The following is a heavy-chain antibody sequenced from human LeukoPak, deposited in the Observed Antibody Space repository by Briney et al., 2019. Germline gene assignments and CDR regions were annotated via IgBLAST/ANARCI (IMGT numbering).Heavy chain of an antibody. CDR3: ARESDSSGYAPFDY. CDR2: IKQDGREK. Sequence: GGSLRLSCAASGFTFSNFWMSWVRQAPGKGLEWVANIKQDGREKYYVDSVKGRFTISRDNAKNSLYLQMNSLRAEDTAVYYCARESDSSGYAPFDYWGQGTLVTVSS. D-gene: IGHD3-22*01. J-gene: IGHJ4*02. CDR1: GFTFSNFW. V-gene: IGHV3-7*01.